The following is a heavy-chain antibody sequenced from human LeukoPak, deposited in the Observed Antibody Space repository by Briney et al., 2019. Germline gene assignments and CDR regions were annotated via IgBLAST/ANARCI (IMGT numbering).Heavy chain of an antibody. CDR1: GFTVSSNY. V-gene: IGHV3-66*01. D-gene: IGHD2-8*02. CDR3: AKDSSSYSWWYMDV. J-gene: IGHJ6*03. Sequence: GGSLRLSCAASGFTVSSNYMSWVRQAPGKGLEWVSVIYSGGSTYYADSVKGRFTISKDNSKNTLYLQMNSLRAEDAAVYYCAKDSSSYSWWYMDVWGKGTTVIVS. CDR2: IYSGGST.